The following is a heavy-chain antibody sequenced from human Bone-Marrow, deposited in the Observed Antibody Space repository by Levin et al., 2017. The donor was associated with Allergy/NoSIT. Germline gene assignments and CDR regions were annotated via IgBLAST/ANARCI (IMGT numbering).Heavy chain of an antibody. D-gene: IGHD3-10*01. J-gene: IGHJ4*02. Sequence: PGGSLRLSCAVSGFPFGDYSMIWVRQAPGKGLEWVAGISGSAFATFYGDSVKGRFVISRDNYQNTLHLRMSGLRDEDTAVYYCAKGLRSRGSVSHYNVWSYFDSWGQGTLVAVSS. CDR2: ISGSAFAT. CDR3: AKGLRSRGSVSHYNVWSYFDS. CDR1: GFPFGDYS. V-gene: IGHV3-23*01.